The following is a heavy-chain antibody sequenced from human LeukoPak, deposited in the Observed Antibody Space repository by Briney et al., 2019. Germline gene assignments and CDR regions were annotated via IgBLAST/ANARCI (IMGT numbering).Heavy chain of an antibody. Sequence: PSETLSLTCAVYGGSFSGYYWSWIRQPPGKGLEWIGEINHSGSTNYNPSLKSRVTISVDKSKNQFSLKLSSVTAADTAVYYCARGMYYYGPDWFDPWGQGTLVTVSS. CDR1: GGSFSGYY. D-gene: IGHD3-10*01. V-gene: IGHV4-34*01. CDR2: INHSGST. CDR3: ARGMYYYGPDWFDP. J-gene: IGHJ5*02.